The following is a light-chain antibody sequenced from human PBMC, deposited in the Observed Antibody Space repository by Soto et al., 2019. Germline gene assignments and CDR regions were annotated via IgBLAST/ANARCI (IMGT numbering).Light chain of an antibody. CDR3: KQYNSYSPWT. V-gene: IGKV1-5*02. CDR2: DAA. J-gene: IGKJ1*01. CDR1: KSIRRW. Sequence: IPMAQSPSTIFGSXGERVTIVGRASKSIRRWLAWYPQKPGTASKIVXXDAASLESGVPSRFIGSGSGTESTLNISSLQPDDFATYYCKQYNSYSPWTFGQGTKV.